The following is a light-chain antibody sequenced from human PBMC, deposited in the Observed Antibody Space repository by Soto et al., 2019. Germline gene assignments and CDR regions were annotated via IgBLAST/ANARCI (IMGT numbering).Light chain of an antibody. CDR3: QTWGSVSVV. CDR1: SGHRTYA. CDR2: LNSDGSH. Sequence: QSVLTQSPSASASLGASVKLTCTLSSGHRTYAIAWHQQQPEKGPRFLMNLNSDGSHNKGDGIPDRFSGSSSGAERYLTISGLQSEDEADYYCQTWGSVSVVFGGGTKLTVL. J-gene: IGLJ2*01. V-gene: IGLV4-69*01.